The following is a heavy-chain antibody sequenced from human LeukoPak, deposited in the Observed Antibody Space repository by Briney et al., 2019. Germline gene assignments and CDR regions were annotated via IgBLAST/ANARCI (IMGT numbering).Heavy chain of an antibody. Sequence: TGGSLRLSCAASGFTFSSYWMSWVRQAPGKGLGWVANIKQDGSEKYYVDSVKGRFTISRDNAKNSLYLQMNSLRAEDTAVYYCARDGYYDFWSGYYPPYFDYWGQGTLVTVSS. J-gene: IGHJ4*02. CDR2: IKQDGSEK. CDR3: ARDGYYDFWSGYYPPYFDY. D-gene: IGHD3-3*01. CDR1: GFTFSSYW. V-gene: IGHV3-7*01.